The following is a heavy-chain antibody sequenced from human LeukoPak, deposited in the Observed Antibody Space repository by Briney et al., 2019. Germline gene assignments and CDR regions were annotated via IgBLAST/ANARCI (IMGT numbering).Heavy chain of an antibody. CDR1: GYTFTSYG. D-gene: IGHD3-10*01. V-gene: IGHV1-18*01. CDR3: ARDDYYYGSGSYYNGATLGFDY. J-gene: IGHJ4*02. CDR2: ISAYNGNT. Sequence: ASVKVSCKASGYTFTSYGISWVRQAPGQGLEWMGWISAYNGNTNYAQKLQGRVTMTTDTSTSTAYMELRSLRSDDTAVCYCARDDYYYGSGSYYNGATLGFDYWGQGTLVTVSS.